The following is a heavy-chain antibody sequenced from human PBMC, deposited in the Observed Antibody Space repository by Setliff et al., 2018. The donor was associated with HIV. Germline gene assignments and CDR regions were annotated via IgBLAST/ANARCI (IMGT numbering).Heavy chain of an antibody. J-gene: IGHJ4*02. CDR2: IYPNTGGT. CDR3: ARADYGDHLDY. CDR1: GYTFTEYY. D-gene: IGHD4-17*01. V-gene: IGHV1-2*02. Sequence: ASVKVSCKASGYTFTEYYIHWVRQAPGQGLEWMGWIYPNTGGTDLAQTFQDRVTMTRDTSITTAYMELSRLSSDDTAVYYCARADYGDHLDYWGQGILVTVSS.